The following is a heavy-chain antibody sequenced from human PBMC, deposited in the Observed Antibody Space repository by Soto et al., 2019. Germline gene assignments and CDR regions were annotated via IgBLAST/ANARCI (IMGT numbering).Heavy chain of an antibody. J-gene: IGHJ4*02. CDR2: INSDGSIT. D-gene: IGHD3-16*01. Sequence: SLRLSCAASGFTFSSYWMHWVRQAPGKGLVWVSRINSDGSITNYADSVKGRFTISRDNAKNTVYLQMSSLRAEDTAVYFCAQTLGGLGIDYWGQGTLVTVSS. V-gene: IGHV3-74*01. CDR1: GFTFSSYW. CDR3: AQTLGGLGIDY.